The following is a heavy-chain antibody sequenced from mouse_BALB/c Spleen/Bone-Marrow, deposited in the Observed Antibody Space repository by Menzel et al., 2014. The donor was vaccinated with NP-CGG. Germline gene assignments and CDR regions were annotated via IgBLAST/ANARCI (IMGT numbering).Heavy chain of an antibody. CDR1: GYTFTSYV. V-gene: IGHV1-14*01. Sequence: VQLQQSGPELVKPGASVKMSCKASGYTFTSYVKHWVKQKPGQGLEWIGYINPYNDGTKYNEKFKGKATLTSDKSSSTAYMELSSLTSEDSAVYYCAREGGYYGSLYAMDYWGQGTSVTVSS. CDR3: AREGGYYGSLYAMDY. J-gene: IGHJ4*01. CDR2: INPYNDGT. D-gene: IGHD1-1*01.